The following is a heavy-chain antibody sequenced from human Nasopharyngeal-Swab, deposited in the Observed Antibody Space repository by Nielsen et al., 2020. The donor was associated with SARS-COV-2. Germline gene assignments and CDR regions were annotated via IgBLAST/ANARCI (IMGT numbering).Heavy chain of an antibody. J-gene: IGHJ6*02. V-gene: IGHV4-39*07. D-gene: IGHD3-16*01. CDR3: ARAGGTGGQYYGLDV. CDR2: IYYNGNP. Sequence: SETLSLTCTVSGDSIAYSTYYWGWTRQPPGKGLEWIGNIYYNGNPYQNPSLKSRLTISVYTSKKQISLKLSSVTAADTAMYYCARAGGTGGQYYGLDVWGQGTTVTVSS. CDR1: GDSIAYSTYY.